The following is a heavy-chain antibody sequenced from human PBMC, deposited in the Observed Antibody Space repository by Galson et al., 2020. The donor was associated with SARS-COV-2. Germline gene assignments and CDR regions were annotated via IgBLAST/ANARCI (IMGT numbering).Heavy chain of an antibody. J-gene: IGHJ4*02. Sequence: GGSLRLSCAASGFTFSGSAVHWVRQASGKGLEWVGRIRSKPNSYATASAASVKGRFTISRHDSKNTAYLQMNSLKTEDTAVYYCARDSSGWQGIDDWGQGTLVTVSS. CDR3: ARDSSGWQGIDD. D-gene: IGHD6-19*01. CDR2: IRSKPNSYAT. CDR1: GFTFSGSA. V-gene: IGHV3-73*01.